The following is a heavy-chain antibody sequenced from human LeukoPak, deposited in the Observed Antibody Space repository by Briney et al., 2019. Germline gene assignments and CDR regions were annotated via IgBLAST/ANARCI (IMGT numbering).Heavy chain of an antibody. CDR1: GFTFSSYA. CDR3: ARGRDGELDY. J-gene: IGHJ4*02. CDR2: ISYDGSNK. D-gene: IGHD1-7*01. V-gene: IGHV3-30-3*01. Sequence: GGSLRLSCAASGFTFSSYAMHWVRQAPGEGLEWVAVISYDGSNKYYADSVKGRFTISRDNAKNSLYLQMNSLRAEDTAIYYCARGRDGELDYWGQGTLVTVSS.